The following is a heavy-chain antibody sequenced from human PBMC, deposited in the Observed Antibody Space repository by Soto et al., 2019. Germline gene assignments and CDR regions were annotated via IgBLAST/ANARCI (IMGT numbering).Heavy chain of an antibody. CDR2: ISGSGHAT. V-gene: IGHV3-23*01. CDR1: GFIFDNYA. Sequence: EVKLLESGGGLVPPGASARLSCITSGFIFDNYAMSWARQSPGRGLEWVAAISGSGHATYYTQSVQGRFIISRDKSKKTVFLQMHNLRAEDTAVYYCAKGRYFDSSGGCANYWGLGTLVTVSS. CDR3: AKGRYFDSSGGCANY. J-gene: IGHJ4*02. D-gene: IGHD3-22*01.